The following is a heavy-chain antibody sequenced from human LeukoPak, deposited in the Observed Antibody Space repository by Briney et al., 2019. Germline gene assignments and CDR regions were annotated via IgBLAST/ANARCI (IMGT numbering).Heavy chain of an antibody. D-gene: IGHD6-19*01. V-gene: IGHV1-46*01. CDR2: INPSGGST. CDR3: ASRVFEGSGSSDFDY. J-gene: IGHJ4*02. CDR1: GYTLTSYY. Sequence: ASVKVSCKASGYTLTSYYMHWVRQAPGQGLEWMGIINPSGGSTSYAQKFQGRVTTTRDTSTSTVYMELSSLRSEDTAVYYCASRVFEGSGSSDFDYWGQGTLVTVSS.